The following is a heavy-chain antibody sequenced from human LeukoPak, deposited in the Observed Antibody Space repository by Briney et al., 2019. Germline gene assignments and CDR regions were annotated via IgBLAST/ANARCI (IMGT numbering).Heavy chain of an antibody. J-gene: IGHJ4*02. CDR1: GLTFSSLA. CDR3: ATESSLSN. Sequence: GGSLRLSCVASGLTFSSLATDWVRQAPGKGLEWVGDISYDGTYASYAGSVRGRFTISRDNSKNTLYLQMNSLRTEDTAVYYCATESSLSNWGLGTLVTVSS. V-gene: IGHV3-30*04. CDR2: ISYDGTYA. D-gene: IGHD2/OR15-2a*01.